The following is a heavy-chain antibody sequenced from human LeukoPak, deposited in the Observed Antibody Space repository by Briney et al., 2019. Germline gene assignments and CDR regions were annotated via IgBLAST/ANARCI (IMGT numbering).Heavy chain of an antibody. CDR2: ISGSGGST. CDR3: AKRGGSYYYFDY. CDR1: GFTFSSYG. J-gene: IGHJ4*02. V-gene: IGHV3-23*01. Sequence: PGGTLRLSCAASGFTFSSYGMSWVRQAPGKGLEWVSAISGSGGSTYYADSVKGRFTISRDNSKNTLYLQMNSLRAEDTAVYYCAKRGGSYYYFDYWGQGTQVTVSS. D-gene: IGHD1-26*01.